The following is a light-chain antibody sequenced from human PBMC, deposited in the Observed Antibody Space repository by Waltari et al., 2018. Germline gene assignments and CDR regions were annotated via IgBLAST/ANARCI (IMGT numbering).Light chain of an antibody. Sequence: SYELTQPPSVSVSPGQTASITCSGDKLGDKYVCWYQQKPGQSPVLVIYQDTKRPSGIPERFAGSNSGNTATLTISGTQAMDEAYYYCQAWDSSTVVFGGGTKLTVL. CDR1: KLGDKY. V-gene: IGLV3-1*01. CDR2: QDT. CDR3: QAWDSSTVV. J-gene: IGLJ2*01.